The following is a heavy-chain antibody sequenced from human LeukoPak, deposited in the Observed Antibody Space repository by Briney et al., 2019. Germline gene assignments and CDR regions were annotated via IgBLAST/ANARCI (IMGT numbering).Heavy chain of an antibody. V-gene: IGHV4-30-4*08. CDR3: ARGFLGAAINAFDI. Sequence: SETLSLTCTVSGGSISSGDYYWSWIRQPPGKGLEWIGYIYYSGSTYYNPSLKSRVTISVDTSKNQFSLKLSSVTAADTAVCYCARGFLGAAINAFDIWGQGTMVTVSS. J-gene: IGHJ3*02. CDR1: GGSISSGDYY. CDR2: IYYSGST. D-gene: IGHD2-2*02.